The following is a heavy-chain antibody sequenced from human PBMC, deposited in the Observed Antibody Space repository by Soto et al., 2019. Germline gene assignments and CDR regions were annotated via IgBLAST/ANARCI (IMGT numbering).Heavy chain of an antibody. CDR1: GGSISSSSYY. CDR3: AGLSNQGDYVWGSYRRSDY. Sequence: QLQLQESGPGLVKPSETLSLTCTVSGGSISSSSYYWGWIRQPPGKGLEWIGSIYYSGSTYYNPSLKSRVTISVDTSKNQFSLKLSSVTAADTAVYYCAGLSNQGDYVWGSYRRSDYWGQGTLVTVSS. J-gene: IGHJ4*02. V-gene: IGHV4-39*01. D-gene: IGHD3-16*02. CDR2: IYYSGST.